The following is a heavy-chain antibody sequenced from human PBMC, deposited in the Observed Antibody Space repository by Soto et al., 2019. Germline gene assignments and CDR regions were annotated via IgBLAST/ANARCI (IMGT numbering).Heavy chain of an antibody. CDR2: ISAYNGNT. CDR3: ARDRETDYYDSSGYDS. D-gene: IGHD3-22*01. J-gene: IGHJ5*02. Sequence: AQVKLSGKAPGYTFTSYFISWVRKAPGKGLEWMGWISAYNGNTTYAQKLQGRVTMTTDTSTSTAYMELRSLRSDDTAVYYCARDRETDYYDSSGYDSWGQGTLVTVSS. V-gene: IGHV1-18*01. CDR1: GYTFTSYF.